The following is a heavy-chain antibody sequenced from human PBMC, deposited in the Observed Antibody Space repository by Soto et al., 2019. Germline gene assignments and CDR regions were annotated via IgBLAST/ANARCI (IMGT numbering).Heavy chain of an antibody. CDR2: INHSGST. CDR1: GGSCSGYY. V-gene: IGHV4-34*01. D-gene: IGHD6-19*01. J-gene: IGHJ5*02. Sequence: SETLSLTCAVYGGSCSGYYWSWIRQPPGKGLEWIGEINHSGSTNYNPSLKSRVTISVDTSKNQFSLKLSSVTAADTAVYYCARGQWLVRNWFDPWGQGTLVTVSS. CDR3: ARGQWLVRNWFDP.